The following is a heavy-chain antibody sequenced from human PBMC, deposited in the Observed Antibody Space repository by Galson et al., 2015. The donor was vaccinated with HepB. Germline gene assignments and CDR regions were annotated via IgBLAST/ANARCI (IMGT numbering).Heavy chain of an antibody. D-gene: IGHD3-16*01. Sequence: SVKASCKASGYTFTSYTVHWVRQAPGQRLEWMGWINADNGNTKYSQKFQGRVTFTRDTSATTAYMELSRLRSEDTAVFYCARKRRPPGGTYFDYWGQGTLVTVSS. V-gene: IGHV1-3*01. CDR3: ARKRRPPGGTYFDY. CDR1: GYTFTSYT. J-gene: IGHJ4*02. CDR2: INADNGNT.